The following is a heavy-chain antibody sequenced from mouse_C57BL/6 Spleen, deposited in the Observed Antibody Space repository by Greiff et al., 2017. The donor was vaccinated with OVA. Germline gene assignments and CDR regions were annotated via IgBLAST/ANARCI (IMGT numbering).Heavy chain of an antibody. D-gene: IGHD2-2*01. CDR3: TAGYDGELDY. Sequence: EVNLVESGGGLVQPGGSMKLSCVASGFTFSNYWMNWVRQSPEKGLEWVAQIRLKSDNYATHYAESVKGRFTISRDDSKSSVYLQMNNLRAEDTGIYYCTAGYDGELDYWGQGTTLTVSS. V-gene: IGHV6-3*01. CDR2: IRLKSDNYAT. J-gene: IGHJ2*01. CDR1: GFTFSNYW.